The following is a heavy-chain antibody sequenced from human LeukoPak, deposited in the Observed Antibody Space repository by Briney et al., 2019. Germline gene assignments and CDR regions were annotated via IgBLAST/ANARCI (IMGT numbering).Heavy chain of an antibody. D-gene: IGHD3/OR15-3a*01. CDR3: AKDIGLVGKAVGAPFDY. CDR2: ISVNSGSI. Sequence: GRSLRLSCVASGFTFHDYAMHWVRQARWRGLEGVSGISVNSGSIGYADSVKGRFTISRDNDKNSLYLQINSLRAEDTALYYCAKDIGLVGKAVGAPFDYWGQGTLVTVSS. V-gene: IGHV3-9*01. CDR1: GFTFHDYA. J-gene: IGHJ4*02.